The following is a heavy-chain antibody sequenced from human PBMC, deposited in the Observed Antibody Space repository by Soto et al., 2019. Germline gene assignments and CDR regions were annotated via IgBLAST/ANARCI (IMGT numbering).Heavy chain of an antibody. V-gene: IGHV3-64D*08. J-gene: IGHJ4*02. D-gene: IGHD6-13*01. CDR1: GFTFSSYA. CDR2: ISSNGGST. CDR3: VKTWRIAAAGEF. Sequence: SLRLSCSASGFTFSSYAMHWVRQAPGKGLEYVSAISSNGGSTYYADSVKGRFTISRDNSKNTLYLQMSSLRAEDTAVYYCVKTWRIAAAGEFWGQGTLVTVSS.